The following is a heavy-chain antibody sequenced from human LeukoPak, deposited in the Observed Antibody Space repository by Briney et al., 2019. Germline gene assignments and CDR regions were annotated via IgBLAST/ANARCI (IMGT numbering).Heavy chain of an antibody. D-gene: IGHD3-10*01. CDR3: ARGPTYYYGSRTYFGFDP. CDR1: GDSISSYY. V-gene: IGHV4-59*01. Sequence: SETLSLTCTVSGDSISSYYWSWIRQPPGKGLEWIGYIYYSGSTNYNPSLKSRVTISVDTSKNQFSLKLSSVTAADTAVYYCARGPTYYYGSRTYFGFDPWGQGTLVTVSS. CDR2: IYYSGST. J-gene: IGHJ5*02.